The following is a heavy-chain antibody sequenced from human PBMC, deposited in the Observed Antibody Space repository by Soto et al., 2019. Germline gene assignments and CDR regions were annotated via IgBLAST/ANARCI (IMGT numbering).Heavy chain of an antibody. D-gene: IGHD2-2*02. Sequence: QVQLQESGPGLVKPSGTLSLTCAVSGGSISSSNWWSWVRQPPGKGLEWIGEIHHTGSTNYNPSLKCRVTISIDKAKNEFSLKLRSVTAADTAVYYGARCVLGTSCYNPWGQGTLVTVSS. CDR3: ARCVLGTSCYNP. V-gene: IGHV4-4*02. J-gene: IGHJ5*02. CDR2: IHHTGST. CDR1: GGSISSSNW.